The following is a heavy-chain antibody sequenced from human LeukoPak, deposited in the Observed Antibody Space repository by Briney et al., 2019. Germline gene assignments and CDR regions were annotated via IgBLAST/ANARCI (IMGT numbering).Heavy chain of an antibody. J-gene: IGHJ4*02. D-gene: IGHD6-6*01. CDR2: ISSSSSFI. CDR3: ARSKDSSSYYNFDY. Sequence: PGGSLRLSCAASGFISSSYSMNWVRQAPGKGLEWVSYISSSSSFIYYADSVKGRFTISRDNAKNSLFLQMNSLRAEDTAVYYCARSKDSSSYYNFDYWGQGTLVTVSS. V-gene: IGHV3-48*01. CDR1: GFISSSYS.